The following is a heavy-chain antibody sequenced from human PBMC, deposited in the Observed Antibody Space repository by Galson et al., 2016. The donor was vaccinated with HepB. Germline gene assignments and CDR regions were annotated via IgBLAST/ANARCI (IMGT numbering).Heavy chain of an antibody. D-gene: IGHD1-26*01. CDR2: VNPNSGNT. CDR3: ARGPHTRSGSYDY. CDR1: GYTFTSYG. J-gene: IGHJ4*02. Sequence: SVKVSCKASGYTFTSYGIHWVRQATGQGLEWMGWVNPNSGNTGYAQKFQGRVTMTRNTSIGTAYMELSSLRSEDTAVYYCARGPHTRSGSYDYWGQGTLVTVSS. V-gene: IGHV1-8*01.